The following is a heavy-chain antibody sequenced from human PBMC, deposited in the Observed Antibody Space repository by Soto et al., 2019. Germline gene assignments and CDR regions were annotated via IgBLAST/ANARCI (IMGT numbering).Heavy chain of an antibody. Sequence: QVQLVQSGAEVKKPGSSVKVSCKASGGTFSSYTISWVRQAPGQGLEWMGRIIPILGIANYAQKFQGRGTITADKSTSTAYMDLSSLRSEDTAVYYCATEEYYYGSGAFFDYWGQGTLVTVSS. D-gene: IGHD3-10*01. CDR3: ATEEYYYGSGAFFDY. V-gene: IGHV1-69*08. CDR1: GGTFSSYT. J-gene: IGHJ4*02. CDR2: IIPILGIA.